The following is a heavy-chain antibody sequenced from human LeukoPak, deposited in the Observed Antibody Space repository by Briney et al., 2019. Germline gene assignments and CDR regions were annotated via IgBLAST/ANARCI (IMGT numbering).Heavy chain of an antibody. V-gene: IGHV1-2*02. Sequence: ASVKVSCKASGYTFTSYGINWVRQATGEGLEWMGWINSNNGATNYPQTLQGRVTLTRDTSISTAYMELNSLTSDDTAVYYCARVSAAGREIDYWGQGTLVTVSS. D-gene: IGHD6-13*01. CDR1: GYTFTSYG. CDR3: ARVSAAGREIDY. CDR2: INSNNGAT. J-gene: IGHJ4*02.